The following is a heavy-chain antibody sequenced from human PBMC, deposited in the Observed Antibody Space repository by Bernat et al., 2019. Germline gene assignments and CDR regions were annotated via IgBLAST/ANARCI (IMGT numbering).Heavy chain of an antibody. Sequence: QVQLVESGGGVVQPGRSLRLSCAASGFTFSSYAMHWVRQAPGKGLEWVAVISYDGSNKYYADSVKGRFTISRDNSKNTLYLQMNSLRAEDTAVYYCARERKRHYYYYYGMDVWGQGTTVTVSS. CDR1: GFTFSSYA. J-gene: IGHJ6*02. V-gene: IGHV3-30-3*01. D-gene: IGHD5-24*01. CDR2: ISYDGSNK. CDR3: ARERKRHYYYYYGMDV.